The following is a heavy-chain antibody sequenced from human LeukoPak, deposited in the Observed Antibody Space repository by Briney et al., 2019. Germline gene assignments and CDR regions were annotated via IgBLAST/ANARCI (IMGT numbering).Heavy chain of an antibody. CDR1: GGSISSGDYY. V-gene: IGHV4-30-4*01. CDR2: IYYSVST. J-gene: IGHJ5*02. CDR3: AREITMVRGFFDP. Sequence: PSETLSLTCTVSGGSISSGDYYWSWIRQPPGKGLEWIGYIYYSVSTYYNPSLKSRVTISVDTSKNQFSLKLSSVTAADTAVYYCAREITMVRGFFDPWGQGTLVTVSS. D-gene: IGHD3-10*01.